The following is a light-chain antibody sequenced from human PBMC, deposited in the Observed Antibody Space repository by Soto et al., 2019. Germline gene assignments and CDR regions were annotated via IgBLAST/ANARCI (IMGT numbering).Light chain of an antibody. CDR1: SSDVGGYYY. Sequence: QSALTQPGSVSGSPGQSITISCTGTSSDVGGYYYVSWYQHHPGKAPKLMIYQVSNRPSGVSNRFSGSKSGNTASLTISGLQAEDEADYYCSSYTSSNTFYVFGTGTKLTVL. CDR2: QVS. V-gene: IGLV2-14*01. J-gene: IGLJ1*01. CDR3: SSYTSSNTFYV.